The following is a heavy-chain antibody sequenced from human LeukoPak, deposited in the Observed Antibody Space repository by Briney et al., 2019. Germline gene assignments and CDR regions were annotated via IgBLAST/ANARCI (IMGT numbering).Heavy chain of an antibody. V-gene: IGHV3-30*18. CDR1: GFTFSSYG. CDR3: AKGWDL. Sequence: QPGRSLRLSCAASGFTFSSYGMHWVRQAPGKGLEWVAVISYDGSNKYYADSVKGRFTISRDNSKNPLYLQMSSLRAEDTAVYYCAKGWDLWGQGTLVTV. J-gene: IGHJ5*02. CDR2: ISYDGSNK.